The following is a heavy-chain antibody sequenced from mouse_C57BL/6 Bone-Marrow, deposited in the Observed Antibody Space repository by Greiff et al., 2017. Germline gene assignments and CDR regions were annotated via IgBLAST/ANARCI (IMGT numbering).Heavy chain of an antibody. Sequence: VQLQQSGPELVKPGASVKMSCKASGYTFTDYYMHWVKQSHGKSLEWIGYINPNNGGTSYNQKFKGKATLTVNKSSSTAYMELRSLTSEDSAVYYCARHSRGIWRGAMDYWGQGTSVTVSA. CDR2: INPNNGGT. D-gene: IGHD1-1*02. J-gene: IGHJ4*01. V-gene: IGHV1-22*01. CDR3: ARHSRGIWRGAMDY. CDR1: GYTFTDYY.